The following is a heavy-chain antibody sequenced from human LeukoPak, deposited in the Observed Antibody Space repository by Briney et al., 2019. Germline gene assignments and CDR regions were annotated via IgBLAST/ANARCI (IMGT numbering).Heavy chain of an antibody. CDR3: AREVVRDGYNVYWYFDL. D-gene: IGHD5-24*01. V-gene: IGHV3-53*01. CDR2: IYSGGST. Sequence: GGSLRLSCAASGFTVSSNYMSWVRQAPGKGLEWVSVIYSGGSTYYADSVKGRFTISRDNSKNTLYLQMNSLRAEDTAVYYCAREVVRDGYNVYWYFDLWGRGTLVIVSS. CDR1: GFTVSSNY. J-gene: IGHJ2*01.